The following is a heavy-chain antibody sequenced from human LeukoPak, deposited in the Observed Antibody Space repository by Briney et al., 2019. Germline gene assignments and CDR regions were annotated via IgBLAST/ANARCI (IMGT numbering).Heavy chain of an antibody. V-gene: IGHV4-4*07. CDR2: IYTSGST. D-gene: IGHD6-13*01. Sequence: SETLSLTCTVSGGSISSYYWSWIRQPAGKGLEWIGRIYTSGSTNYNPSLKSRVTMLVDTSKNQFSLKLSSVTAADTAVYYCACSSSWSHFDYWGQGTLVTVSS. CDR3: ACSSSWSHFDY. CDR1: GGSISSYY. J-gene: IGHJ4*02.